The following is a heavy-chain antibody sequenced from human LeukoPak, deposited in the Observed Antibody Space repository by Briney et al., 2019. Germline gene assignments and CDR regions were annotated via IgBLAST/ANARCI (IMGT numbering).Heavy chain of an antibody. V-gene: IGHV5-51*01. CDR2: IYPGDSDT. Sequence: GESLKISCKGSGYSFTSYWIGWVRQMPGKGLEWMGIIYPGDSDTRYSPSPQGQVTLSVDKSISTAYLQWSSLKASDTAIYYCARQVAAASDSWGQGTLVTVSS. J-gene: IGHJ4*02. CDR3: ARQVAAASDS. D-gene: IGHD6-13*01. CDR1: GYSFTSYW.